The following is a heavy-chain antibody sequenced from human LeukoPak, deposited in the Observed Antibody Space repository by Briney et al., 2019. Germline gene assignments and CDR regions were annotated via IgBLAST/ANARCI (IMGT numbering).Heavy chain of an antibody. Sequence: GGSLRLSCAASGFTFSSYEMNRVRQAPGKGLEWVSYISSSGSTIYYADSVKGRFTISRDNAKNSLYLQMNSLRAEDTAVYYCARFLGRSGYFDYWGQGTLVTVSS. D-gene: IGHD7-27*01. J-gene: IGHJ4*02. CDR3: ARFLGRSGYFDY. V-gene: IGHV3-48*03. CDR2: ISSSGSTI. CDR1: GFTFSSYE.